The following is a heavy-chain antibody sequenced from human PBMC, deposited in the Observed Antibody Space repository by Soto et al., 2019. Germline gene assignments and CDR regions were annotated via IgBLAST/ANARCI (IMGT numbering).Heavy chain of an antibody. V-gene: IGHV3-30-3*01. CDR3: ARLDTAMVTPAYYYGMDV. Sequence: GGSLRLSCAASGFTFSSYAMHWVRQAPGKGLEWVAVISYDGSNKYYADSVKGRFTISRDNSKNTLYLQMNSLRAEDTAVYYCARLDTAMVTPAYYYGMDVWGQGTTVTVSS. CDR2: ISYDGSNK. D-gene: IGHD5-18*01. CDR1: GFTFSSYA. J-gene: IGHJ6*02.